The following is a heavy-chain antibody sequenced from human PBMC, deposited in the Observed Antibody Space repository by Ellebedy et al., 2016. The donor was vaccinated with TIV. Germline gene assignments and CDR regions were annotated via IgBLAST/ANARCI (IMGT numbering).Heavy chain of an antibody. J-gene: IGHJ4*02. V-gene: IGHV3-23*01. D-gene: IGHD4-17*01. CDR1: GFTFSNYV. CDR2: ISRTDDST. Sequence: GGSLRLSXTASGFTFSNYVMSWVRQAPGKGLKWVSGISRTDDSTYYADSVKGRFTIPRDDPKSTLYLQMNNLRAEDTAVYYCAKDRDDAGDFVFDSWGQGTLVTVSS. CDR3: AKDRDDAGDFVFDS.